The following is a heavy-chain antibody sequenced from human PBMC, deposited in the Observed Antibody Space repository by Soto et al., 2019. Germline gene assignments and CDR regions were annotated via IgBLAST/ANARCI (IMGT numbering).Heavy chain of an antibody. D-gene: IGHD1-1*01. CDR2: ISAHNGNT. Sequence: QVHLVQSGAEVKKPGASVKVSCKGSGYAFTTYSITWVRQAPGQGLEWMGWISAHNGNTNYAQKLQGRVTVTRDTSTSTAYMELRSLRSDDTAVYYCARGRYGDYWGQGALVTVSS. CDR1: GYAFTTYS. V-gene: IGHV1-18*01. J-gene: IGHJ4*02. CDR3: ARGRYGDY.